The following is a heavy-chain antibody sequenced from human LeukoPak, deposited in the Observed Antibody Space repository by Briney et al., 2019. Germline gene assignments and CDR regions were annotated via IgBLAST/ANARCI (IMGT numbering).Heavy chain of an antibody. CDR2: IDPSDSYT. Sequence: GESLKISCKGSGYRFTSYWISWVRQMPGKGLEWMGRIDPSDSYTNHSPSFQGHVTISADKSISTAYLQWSSLKAPDTAMYFCAKPMTGAPDAFDIWGQGTMVTVSS. CDR3: AKPMTGAPDAFDI. D-gene: IGHD3-9*01. J-gene: IGHJ3*02. V-gene: IGHV5-10-1*01. CDR1: GYRFTSYW.